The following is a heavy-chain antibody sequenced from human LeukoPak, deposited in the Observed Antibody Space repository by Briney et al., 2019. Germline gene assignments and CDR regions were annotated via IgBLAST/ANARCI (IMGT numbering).Heavy chain of an antibody. Sequence: PSETLSLTCAVYGGSFSGYYWSWIRQPPGKGLEWIGEINHSGSTNYNPSLKSRVTISVDTSKNQFSLKLSSVTAADTAVYYCARGRRMVRGVGWFDPWGQGTLVTVSS. CDR1: GGSFSGYY. J-gene: IGHJ5*02. D-gene: IGHD3-10*01. V-gene: IGHV4-34*01. CDR2: INHSGST. CDR3: ARGRRMVRGVGWFDP.